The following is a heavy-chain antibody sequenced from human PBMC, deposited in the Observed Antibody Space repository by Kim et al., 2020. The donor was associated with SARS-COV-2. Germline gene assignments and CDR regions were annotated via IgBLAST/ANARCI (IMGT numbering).Heavy chain of an antibody. J-gene: IGHJ4*02. CDR3: AKDRGYCRNEANRY. D-gene: IGHD2-15*01. Sequence: GGSLRLSCAASGFTFSNYAMSWVRQAPGKGLEWVSCITGSGIRTYYADSVKGRFTISRDNSKNTVYLQMNSLRAEDTAVYYCAKDRGYCRNEANRYWGQGTLVIVSS. CDR1: GFTFSNYA. V-gene: IGHV3-23*01. CDR2: ITGSGIRT.